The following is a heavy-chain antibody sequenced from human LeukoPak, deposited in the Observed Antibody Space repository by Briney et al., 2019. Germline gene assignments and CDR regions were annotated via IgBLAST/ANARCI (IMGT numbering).Heavy chain of an antibody. CDR2: IYPGDSDT. CDR1: GYSFTSYW. J-gene: IGHJ6*02. V-gene: IGHV5-51*01. Sequence: GESLKISCKGSGYSFTSYWIGWVRQMPGKGLEWMGIIYPGDSDTRYSPSFQGQVTISADKSISTAHLQWSSLEASDTAMYYCARHTHSSSWYGIGSYGMDVWGQGTTVTVSS. D-gene: IGHD6-13*01. CDR3: ARHTHSSSWYGIGSYGMDV.